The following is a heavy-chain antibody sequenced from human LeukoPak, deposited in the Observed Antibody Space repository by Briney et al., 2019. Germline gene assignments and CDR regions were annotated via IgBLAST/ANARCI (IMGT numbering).Heavy chain of an antibody. J-gene: IGHJ4*02. V-gene: IGHV3-23*01. Sequence: GGSLRLSCAASGFTFSSYWMSWVRQAPGKGLEWVSAISGSGGSTYYADSVKGRFTISRDNSKNTLYLQMNSLRAEDTAVYYCAKEIRYSSRWYGNYWGQGTLVTVSS. CDR2: ISGSGGST. CDR3: AKEIRYSSRWYGNY. D-gene: IGHD6-13*01. CDR1: GFTFSSYW.